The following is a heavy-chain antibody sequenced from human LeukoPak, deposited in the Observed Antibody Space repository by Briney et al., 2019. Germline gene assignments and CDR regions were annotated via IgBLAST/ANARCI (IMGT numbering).Heavy chain of an antibody. D-gene: IGHD1-26*01. CDR3: ARDQSGSLDY. V-gene: IGHV3-7*01. Sequence: PGGSLRLSCAASGYTLRNTWMAWFRQAPGKGLESVANINQDASTKHYVDSVKGRFTISRDNAKNSLYLQLNRLRAEDTAVYYCARDQSGSLDYWGQGTLVTVSS. J-gene: IGHJ4*02. CDR1: GYTLRNTW. CDR2: INQDASTK.